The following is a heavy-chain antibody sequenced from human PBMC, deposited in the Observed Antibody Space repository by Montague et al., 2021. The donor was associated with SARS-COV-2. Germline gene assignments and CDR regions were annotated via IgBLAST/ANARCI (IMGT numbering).Heavy chain of an antibody. J-gene: IGHJ4*02. CDR2: INYSGTT. CDR1: GGSITDRTYY. CDR3: ARHWGIAAAGN. Sequence: SETLSLTCSVSGGSITDRTYYWGCICQSPGKGLEWIGAINYSGTTYYNPSLKSRVTISLDTAKNQFSLKMTSVTAADTAVYYCARHWGIAAAGNWGQGTLVTVSS. V-gene: IGHV4-39*01. D-gene: IGHD6-13*01.